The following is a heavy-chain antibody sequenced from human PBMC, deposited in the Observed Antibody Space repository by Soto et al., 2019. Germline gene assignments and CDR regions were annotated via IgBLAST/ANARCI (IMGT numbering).Heavy chain of an antibody. V-gene: IGHV3-48*01. CDR1: GFTFSSYS. D-gene: IGHD2-15*01. CDR2: ISSSSTTK. CDR3: ARDGCSGSNCLNWFDP. Sequence: EVQLVESGGGLVQPGGSLRLSCAASGFTFSSYSMNWVRQAPGKGLEWVSYISSSSTTKYYADSVKGRFTISRDNAKNSLDLQMNRLSAEDTAVYYWARDGCSGSNCLNWFDPWGQGTLVTVSS. J-gene: IGHJ5*02.